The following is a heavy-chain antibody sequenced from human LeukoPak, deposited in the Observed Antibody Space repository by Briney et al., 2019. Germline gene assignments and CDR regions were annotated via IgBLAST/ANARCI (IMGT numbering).Heavy chain of an antibody. CDR1: GGSISSYY. CDR2: ISYSGNT. J-gene: IGHJ3*02. V-gene: IGHV4-59*01. CDR3: AREGAAAGEKEGDDAFDI. Sequence: PSETLSLTCTVSGGSISSYYWSWIRQPPGKGLEWVGYISYSGNTNYNPSLKSRVTISVDTSKNQFSLKLSSVTAADTAVYYCAREGAAAGEKEGDDAFDIWGQGTMVTVSS. D-gene: IGHD6-13*01.